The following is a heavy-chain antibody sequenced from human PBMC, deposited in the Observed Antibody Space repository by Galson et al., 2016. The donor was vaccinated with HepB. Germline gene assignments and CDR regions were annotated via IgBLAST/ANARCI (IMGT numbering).Heavy chain of an antibody. D-gene: IGHD3-16*01. V-gene: IGHV4-61*02. Sequence: TLSLTCTVSGGSFSTGSSYWTWIRQPAGKGLEWIGRIDTSGNTNYSPFLKTRSTISLDKSKNQFSLKLSSVTAADTAVYYCVRDTYVSPRTAFDIWGQGTMVTVSS. J-gene: IGHJ3*02. CDR2: IDTSGNT. CDR3: VRDTYVSPRTAFDI. CDR1: GGSFSTGSSY.